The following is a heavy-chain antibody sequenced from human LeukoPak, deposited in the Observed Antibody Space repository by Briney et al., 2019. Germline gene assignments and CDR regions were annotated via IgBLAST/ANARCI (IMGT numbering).Heavy chain of an antibody. D-gene: IGHD3-3*01. V-gene: IGHV4-34*01. J-gene: IGHJ6*02. CDR2: INHSGST. CDR3: ARAEEPQPYYDFWSGYYSYYYYYGMDV. Sequence: SETLSLTCAVYGGSFSGYYWSWIRQPPGKGLEWIGEINHSGSTNYNPSLKSRVTISVDTSKNQFSLKLSSVTAADTAVYYCARAEEPQPYYDFWSGYYSYYYYYGMDVWGQGTTVTVSS. CDR1: GGSFSGYY.